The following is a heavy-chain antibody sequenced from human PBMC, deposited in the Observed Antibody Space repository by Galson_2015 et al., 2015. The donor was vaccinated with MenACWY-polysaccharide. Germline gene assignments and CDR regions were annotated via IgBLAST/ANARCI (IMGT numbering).Heavy chain of an antibody. J-gene: IGHJ3*02. CDR2: IYYSGST. Sequence: LSLTCTVSGASISRSSYYWGWLRQPPGTGLEWIGNIYYSGSTYYNPSLKSRVTISVDTSKNQFSLKLSSVTAADTAVYYCASGYSSSWYDDAFDIWGQGTMVTVSS. D-gene: IGHD6-13*01. V-gene: IGHV4-39*01. CDR3: ASGYSSSWYDDAFDI. CDR1: GASISRSSYY.